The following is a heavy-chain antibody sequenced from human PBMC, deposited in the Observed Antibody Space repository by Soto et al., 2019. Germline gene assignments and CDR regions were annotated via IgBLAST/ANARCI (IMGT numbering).Heavy chain of an antibody. CDR3: ARVNYYDSSGYWPGYNWFDP. D-gene: IGHD3-22*01. CDR1: GASISGFY. CDR2: IYYSGST. Sequence: XATLSLTCTVSGASISGFYWSWIRKSAGKGLEWIGYIYYSGSTNYNPSLKSRVTISVDTSKNQFSLKLSSVTAADTAVYYCARVNYYDSSGYWPGYNWFDPWGQGTLVTVSS. J-gene: IGHJ5*02. V-gene: IGHV4-59*01.